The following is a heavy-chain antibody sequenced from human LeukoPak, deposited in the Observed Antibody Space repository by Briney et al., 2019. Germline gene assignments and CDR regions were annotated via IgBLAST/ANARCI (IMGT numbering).Heavy chain of an antibody. V-gene: IGHV1-69*05. D-gene: IGHD5-24*01. Sequence: ASVKVSCKASGGTFSSYAISWVRQAPGQGLEWMGRIIPIFGTANYAQKFQGRVTITTDESTSTAYMELSSLRSEDTAVYYCASEMATIISAPDNWGQGTLVTVSS. J-gene: IGHJ4*02. CDR1: GGTFSSYA. CDR2: IIPIFGTA. CDR3: ASEMATIISAPDN.